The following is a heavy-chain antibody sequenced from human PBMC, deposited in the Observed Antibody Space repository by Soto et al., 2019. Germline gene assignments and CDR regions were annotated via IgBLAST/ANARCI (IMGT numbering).Heavy chain of an antibody. J-gene: IGHJ3*02. D-gene: IGHD3-9*01. CDR2: IYYSGST. V-gene: IGHV4-31*03. Sequence: LSLTCTVSGGSISSGGYYWSWIRQHPGKGLEWIGYIYYSGSTYYNPSLKSRVTISVDTSKNQFSLKLSSVTAADTAVYYCARDPYLYDILTGYYPPRDAFDIWGQGTMVTVSS. CDR1: GGSISSGGYY. CDR3: ARDPYLYDILTGYYPPRDAFDI.